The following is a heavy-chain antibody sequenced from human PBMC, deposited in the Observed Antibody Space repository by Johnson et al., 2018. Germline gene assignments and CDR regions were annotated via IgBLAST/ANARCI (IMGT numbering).Heavy chain of an antibody. V-gene: IGHV3-30*09. D-gene: IGHD6-13*01. CDR2: ISYDGRNK. CDR1: GYSFTRYA. Sequence: QVQLVQSGAEVKKPGASVKVSCKASGYSFTRYAMHWVRQAPGKGLEWVAEISYDGRNKNYADSVKGRFAISRDNSKNTLYGQMDSLRAEDMAGYYCAKDRSVRYSSRWSDAFDIWGPGRMVTVSS. CDR3: AKDRSVRYSSRWSDAFDI. J-gene: IGHJ3*02.